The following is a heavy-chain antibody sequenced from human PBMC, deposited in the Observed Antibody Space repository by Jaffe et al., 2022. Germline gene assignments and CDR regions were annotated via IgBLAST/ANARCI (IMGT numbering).Heavy chain of an antibody. D-gene: IGHD5-12*01. V-gene: IGHV3-30*18. CDR3: AKDMAPYSGYDHFDY. CDR1: GFTFSSYG. Sequence: QVQLVESGGGVVQPGRSLRLSCAASGFTFSSYGMHWVRQAPGKGLEWVAVISYDGSNKYYADSVKGRFTISRDNSKNTLYLQMNSLRAEDTAVYYCAKDMAPYSGYDHFDYWGQGTLVTVSS. CDR2: ISYDGSNK. J-gene: IGHJ4*02.